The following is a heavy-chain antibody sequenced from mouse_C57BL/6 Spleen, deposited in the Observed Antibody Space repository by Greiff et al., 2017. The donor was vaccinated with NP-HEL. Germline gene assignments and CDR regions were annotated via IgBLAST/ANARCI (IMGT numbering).Heavy chain of an antibody. J-gene: IGHJ2*01. CDR2: ISDGGSYT. Sequence: EVQLVESGGGLVKPGGSLKLSCAASGFTFSSYAMSWVRQTPEKRLEWVATISDGGSYTYYPDNVKGRFTISRDNAKNNLYLQMSHLKSEDTAMYYCAREGYYGSGGYFDYWGQGTTLTVSS. D-gene: IGHD1-1*01. V-gene: IGHV5-4*01. CDR3: AREGYYGSGGYFDY. CDR1: GFTFSSYA.